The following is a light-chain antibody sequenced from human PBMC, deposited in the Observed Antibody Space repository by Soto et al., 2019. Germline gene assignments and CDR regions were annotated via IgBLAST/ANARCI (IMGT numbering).Light chain of an antibody. CDR2: LAS. V-gene: IGKV1-39*01. CDR3: QQTNSMPYT. CDR1: QSINSD. J-gene: IGKJ2*01. Sequence: DIQMTQSPSSLSASVGDRVTITCRASQSINSDLNWYQQKPGKAPKVLVYLASSLESGVPSRFSGSGSGTDSTLTIGNLQPEDYAPYHCQQTNSMPYTFGKGTKLEIK.